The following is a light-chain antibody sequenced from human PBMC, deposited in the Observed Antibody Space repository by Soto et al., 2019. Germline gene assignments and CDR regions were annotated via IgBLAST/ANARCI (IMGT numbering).Light chain of an antibody. CDR3: QQYYSTPGT. V-gene: IGKV4-1*01. Sequence: DIVMTQSPDSLAVSLGERATINCKSSQSVLYSSNNKNYSAWYQQKPGQPPKLLIYWASTRESGVPDRFSGSGSGTDFTLTISSLQAEDVAVYYCQQYYSTPGTFGPGTKVDIK. J-gene: IGKJ3*01. CDR2: WAS. CDR1: QSVLYSSNNKNY.